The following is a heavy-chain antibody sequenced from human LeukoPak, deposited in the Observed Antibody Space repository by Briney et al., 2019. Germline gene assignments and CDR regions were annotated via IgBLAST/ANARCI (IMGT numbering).Heavy chain of an antibody. CDR2: INPSGST. CDR3: ARGRRLVRGVMSPNYYGMDV. D-gene: IGHD3-10*01. J-gene: IGHJ6*04. Sequence: SETLSLTCAVYGGSFSGYYWSWIRQPPGKGLEWIGEINPSGSTNYNPSLKSRVTISVDTSKNQFSLKLSSVTAADTAVYYCARGRRLVRGVMSPNYYGMDVWGKGTTVTVSS. CDR1: GGSFSGYY. V-gene: IGHV4-34*01.